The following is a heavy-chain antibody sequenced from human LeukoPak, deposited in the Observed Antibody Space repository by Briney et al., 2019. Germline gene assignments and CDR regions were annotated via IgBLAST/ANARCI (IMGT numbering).Heavy chain of an antibody. D-gene: IGHD2-2*01. CDR1: GDSISSGANY. CDR3: ASTGYCSDTSCYPFDY. Sequence: PSQTLSLTCTVTGDSISSGANYWGWLRQHPGKGLEWIGHTYYSGSTYYNPSLKSRVTISADTSKNQFSLKLSSVTAADTALYFCASTGYCSDTSCYPFDYWGQGILVTVSS. J-gene: IGHJ4*02. CDR2: TYYSGST. V-gene: IGHV4-31*03.